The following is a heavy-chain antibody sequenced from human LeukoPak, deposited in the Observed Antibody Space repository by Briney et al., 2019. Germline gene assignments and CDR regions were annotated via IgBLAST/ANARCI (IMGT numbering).Heavy chain of an antibody. V-gene: IGHV4-59*01. D-gene: IGHD3-10*01. Sequence: PSETLSLTCTVSGGSISSYYRSWIRQPPGKGLEWIGYIYYSGSTNYNPSLKSRVAISVDTSKNQFSLKLSSVTAADTAVYYCARGNLGVWFGELSINWFDPWGQGTLVTVSS. CDR2: IYYSGST. CDR3: ARGNLGVWFGELSINWFDP. CDR1: GGSISSYY. J-gene: IGHJ5*02.